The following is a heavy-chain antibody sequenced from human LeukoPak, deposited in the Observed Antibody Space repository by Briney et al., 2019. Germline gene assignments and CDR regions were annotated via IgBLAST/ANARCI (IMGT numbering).Heavy chain of an antibody. Sequence: GSLRLSCAASGFTFSSYAMSWVRQAPGKVLEWVSAISGSGGSTYYADSVKGRFTISRDNSKNTLYLQMNSLRAEDTAVYYCAKDLEIAAAGPYFDYWGQGTLVTVSS. CDR1: GFTFSSYA. D-gene: IGHD6-13*01. CDR2: ISGSGGST. V-gene: IGHV3-23*01. CDR3: AKDLEIAAAGPYFDY. J-gene: IGHJ4*02.